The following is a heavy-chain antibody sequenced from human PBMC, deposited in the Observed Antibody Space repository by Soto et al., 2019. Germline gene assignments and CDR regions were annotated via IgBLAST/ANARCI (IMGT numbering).Heavy chain of an antibody. CDR1: GFTFRIYS. V-gene: IGHV3-33*01. D-gene: IGHD3-16*01. CDR2: MWYDGTNK. Sequence: PLRLSCAASGFTFRIYSMHWVRQSPGKGLEWVAVMWYDGTNKYYGESVKGRFTISRDNSENTLYLQMNSLRVEDTAVYYCARDATFGTKGGSFDIWGHGTLVTVSS. J-gene: IGHJ3*02. CDR3: ARDATFGTKGGSFDI.